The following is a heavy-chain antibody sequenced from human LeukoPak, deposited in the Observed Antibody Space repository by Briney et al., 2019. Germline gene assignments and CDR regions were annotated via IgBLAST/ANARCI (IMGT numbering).Heavy chain of an antibody. D-gene: IGHD3-22*01. CDR1: GGSISSSSYY. V-gene: IGHV4-39*07. CDR2: IYYSGST. CDR3: ASSYDSSGYYGWFDP. Sequence: SETLSLTCTVSGGSISSSSYYWGWIRQPPGKGLEWIGSIYYSGSTYYNPSLKSPVTISVDTSKNQFSLKLSSVTAADTAVYYCASSYDSSGYYGWFDPWGQGTLVTVSS. J-gene: IGHJ5*02.